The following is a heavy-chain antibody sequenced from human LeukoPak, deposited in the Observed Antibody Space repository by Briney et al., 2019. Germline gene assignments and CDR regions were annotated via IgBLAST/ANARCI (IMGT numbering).Heavy chain of an antibody. V-gene: IGHV1-8*01. D-gene: IGHD2-15*01. Sequence: GASVKVSCKASGYTFTSYDINWVRQATGQGLEWMGWMNPNSGNTGYAQKFQGRVTMTRNTSISTAYMELSSLRSEETAVYYCARRMGIWYYMDVWGKGTTVTVSS. J-gene: IGHJ6*03. CDR2: MNPNSGNT. CDR1: GYTFTSYD. CDR3: ARRMGIWYYMDV.